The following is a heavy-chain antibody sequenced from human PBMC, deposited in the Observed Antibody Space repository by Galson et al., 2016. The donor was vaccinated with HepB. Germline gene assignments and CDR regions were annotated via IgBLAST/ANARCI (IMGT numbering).Heavy chain of an antibody. D-gene: IGHD1-26*01. CDR2: IWYDGNKK. CDR1: GFTFSNYV. V-gene: IGHV3-33*06. Sequence: SLRLSCAGSGFTFSNYVMHWVRQAPGKGLEWVAVIWYDGNKKYYADFVKGRFTISRDNSKNTVYLQTNSLRAEDTAVYYCAKGEPRGGGIMDYWGQGTLVTVSS. J-gene: IGHJ4*02. CDR3: AKGEPRGGGIMDY.